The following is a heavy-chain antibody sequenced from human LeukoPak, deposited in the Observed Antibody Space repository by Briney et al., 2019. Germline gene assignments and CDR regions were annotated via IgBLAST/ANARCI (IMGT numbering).Heavy chain of an antibody. CDR1: GYTFTSYG. J-gene: IGHJ5*02. Sequence: ASVKVSCKASGYTFTSYGISWVRQAPGRGLEWMGWISAYNGNTNYAQKLQGRVTMTTDTSTSTAYMELRSLRSDDTAVYYCAREGSDTAHYNWFDPWGQGTLVTVSS. D-gene: IGHD5-18*01. CDR3: AREGSDTAHYNWFDP. CDR2: ISAYNGNT. V-gene: IGHV1-18*01.